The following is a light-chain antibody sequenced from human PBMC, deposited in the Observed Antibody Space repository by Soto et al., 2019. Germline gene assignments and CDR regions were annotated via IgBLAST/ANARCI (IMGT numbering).Light chain of an antibody. CDR3: SSYTSSSTGYV. CDR2: EVT. Sequence: QSVLTQPASVSGSPGQSITISCIGTSSDVGGYNYVSWYQQHPGKAPKLMIYEVTNRPSGVSNRFSGSKSGNRASLTISGLQAEDEADYYCSSYTSSSTGYVFGSGTKATVL. J-gene: IGLJ1*01. CDR1: SSDVGGYNY. V-gene: IGLV2-14*01.